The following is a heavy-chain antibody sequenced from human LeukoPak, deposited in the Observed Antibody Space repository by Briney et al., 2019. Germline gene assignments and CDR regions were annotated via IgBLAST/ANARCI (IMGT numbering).Heavy chain of an antibody. CDR3: ARDHKRVLTLSANAFDI. CDR1: GGSLSSYY. V-gene: IGHV4-4*07. D-gene: IGHD4/OR15-4a*01. CDR2: SYTSGST. Sequence: SETLSLTRTVCGGSLSSYYWSWLRQPARRGLGWVGRSYTSGSTNLHHSLNSRLTMPVDASKNQFTQKLSSVTAADVVVYYSARDHKRVLTLSANAFDIWGQKTMVSVSS. J-gene: IGHJ3*02.